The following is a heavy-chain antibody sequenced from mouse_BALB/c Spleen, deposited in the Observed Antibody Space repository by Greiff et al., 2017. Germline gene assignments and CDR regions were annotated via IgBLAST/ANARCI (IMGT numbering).Heavy chain of an antibody. D-gene: IGHD1-2*01. V-gene: IGHV2-2*02. J-gene: IGHJ4*01. CDR1: GFSLTSYG. CDR3: ARNPIHYYGSYYAMDY. CDR2: IWSGGST. Sequence: VQLQQSGPGLVQPSQSLSITCTVSGFSLTSYGVHWVRQSPGKGLEWLGVIWSGGSTDYNAAFISRLSISKDNSKSQVFFKMNSLQANDTAIYYCARNPIHYYGSYYAMDYWGQGTSVTVSS.